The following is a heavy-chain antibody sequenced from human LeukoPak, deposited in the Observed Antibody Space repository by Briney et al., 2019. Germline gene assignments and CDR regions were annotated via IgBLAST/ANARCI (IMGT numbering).Heavy chain of an antibody. CDR2: ISYDGSNK. Sequence: GSLRLSCAASGFTFSSYGMHWVRQAPGKGLEWVAVISYDGSNKYYADSVKGRFTISRDNSKNTLYLQMNSLRAEDTAVYYCAKENKDAFDIWGQGTMVTVSS. CDR1: GFTFSSYG. V-gene: IGHV3-30*18. D-gene: IGHD1/OR15-1a*01. CDR3: AKENKDAFDI. J-gene: IGHJ3*02.